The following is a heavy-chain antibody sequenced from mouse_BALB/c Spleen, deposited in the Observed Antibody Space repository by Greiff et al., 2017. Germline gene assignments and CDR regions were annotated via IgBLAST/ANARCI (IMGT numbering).Heavy chain of an antibody. D-gene: IGHD2-10*02. CDR1: GYTFTDYA. Sequence: VQLVESGAELVRPGVSVKISCKGSGYTFTDYAMHWVKQSHAKSLEWIGVISTYYGDASYNQKFKGKATMTVDKSSSTAYMELARLTSEDSAIYYCAREGYGNHYAMDYWGQGTSVTVSS. J-gene: IGHJ4*01. CDR3: AREGYGNHYAMDY. V-gene: IGHV1S137*01. CDR2: ISTYYGDA.